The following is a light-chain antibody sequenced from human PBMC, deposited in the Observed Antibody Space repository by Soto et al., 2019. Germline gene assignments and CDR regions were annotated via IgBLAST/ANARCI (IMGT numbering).Light chain of an antibody. CDR1: NSNIGARYD. J-gene: IGLJ2*01. CDR2: GNT. CDR3: QPYDTSLSGYVI. V-gene: IGLV1-40*01. Sequence: QSVLTQPPSVSGAPGQRVTISCTGSNSNIGARYDVHWYQHLPGTAPKLLIYGNTNRPSGVPDRFSGSKSGTSASLAITGLQAEDEADYYCQPYDTSLSGYVIFGGGTKLTVL.